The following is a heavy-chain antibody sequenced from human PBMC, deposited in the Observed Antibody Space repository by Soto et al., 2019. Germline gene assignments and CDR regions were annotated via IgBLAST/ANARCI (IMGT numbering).Heavy chain of an antibody. V-gene: IGHV3-53*01. Sequence: EVQLVESGGGLIQPGGSLRLSCAASGFTVSSNYMGWVRQAPGKGLEWVSVIYSGGSTYYADSVKGRFTISRDNSKNTLYLQMNSLRAEDTAVYYCGQQLSYYYYGMDVWGQGTTVTVSS. J-gene: IGHJ6*02. CDR3: GQQLSYYYYGMDV. D-gene: IGHD6-13*01. CDR2: IYSGGST. CDR1: GFTVSSNY.